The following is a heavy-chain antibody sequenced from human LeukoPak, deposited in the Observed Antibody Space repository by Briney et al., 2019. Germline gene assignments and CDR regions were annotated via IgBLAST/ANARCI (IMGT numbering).Heavy chain of an antibody. D-gene: IGHD5-24*01. V-gene: IGHV1-69*02. J-gene: IGHJ4*02. Sequence: SVKISCKASGGTFSSYTISWLRQPPGQKLEWMGRIIPILGIATYAQKFQGRVTIPADKSPSTAYMELSSLRSEDTAVYYCANRRDGYIHFDYWGQGTLVTVSS. CDR2: IIPILGIA. CDR3: ANRRDGYIHFDY. CDR1: GGTFSSYT.